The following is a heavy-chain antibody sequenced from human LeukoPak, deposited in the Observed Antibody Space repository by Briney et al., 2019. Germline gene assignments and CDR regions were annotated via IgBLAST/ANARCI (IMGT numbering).Heavy chain of an antibody. Sequence: GEALKTSCKGSGYSFTSYWIVWVRQMPGKGLEGMGIIYPGDSDSRYSPSFQDQGTISYAKSTNTAYLHCRSLKASDTAMYSCARRGYSSSYYYFDYWGQGTLVTVSS. CDR1: GYSFTSYW. J-gene: IGHJ4*02. D-gene: IGHD6-13*01. V-gene: IGHV5-51*01. CDR3: ARRGYSSSYYYFDY. CDR2: IYPGDSDS.